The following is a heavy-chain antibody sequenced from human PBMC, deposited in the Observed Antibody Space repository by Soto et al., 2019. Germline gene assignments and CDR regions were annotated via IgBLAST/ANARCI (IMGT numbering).Heavy chain of an antibody. CDR3: ARGSGVGASYGAALDI. D-gene: IGHD1-26*01. Sequence: QVQLVESGGGVVQPGKSLRLSCAASGFTFSNYGMHWVRQPPGKGLEWVAIIWYDGDKKYYADSVKGRFTISRDNSKNTLYVQMNSLRGGDTAVYYCARGSGVGASYGAALDIWGQGTRVTVSS. CDR2: IWYDGDKK. J-gene: IGHJ3*02. CDR1: GFTFSNYG. V-gene: IGHV3-33*01.